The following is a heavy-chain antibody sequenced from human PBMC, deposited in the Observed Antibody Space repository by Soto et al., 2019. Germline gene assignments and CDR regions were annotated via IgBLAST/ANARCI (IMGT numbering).Heavy chain of an antibody. CDR3: ATYYCAHRGSQYSSSWYWDY. CDR2: ISAYNGNT. CDR1: GYTFTSYG. D-gene: IGHD6-13*01. V-gene: IGHV1-18*01. Sequence: EASVKVSCKASGYTFTSYGISWVRQAPGQGLEWMGWISAYNGNTNYAQKLQGRVTMTTDTSTKDTSKNQVVLTMTSMDPVDTATYYCAHRGSQYSSSWYWDYWGQGTLVTVSS. J-gene: IGHJ4*02.